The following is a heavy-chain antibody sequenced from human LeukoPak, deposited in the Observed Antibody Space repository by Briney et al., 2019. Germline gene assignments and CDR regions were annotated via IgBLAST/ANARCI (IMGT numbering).Heavy chain of an antibody. V-gene: IGHV4-39*01. CDR3: ARGGPGVATNWFDP. Sequence: SETLSLTCTVSGGSISSSSYYWGWIRQPPGKGLEWIGTIYYSGSTYYNPSIKSRVTISVDTSKNQFSLRLSSVTAADTAVYYCARGGPGVATNWFDPWGQGTLVTVSS. D-gene: IGHD6-13*01. J-gene: IGHJ5*02. CDR1: GGSISSSSYY. CDR2: IYYSGST.